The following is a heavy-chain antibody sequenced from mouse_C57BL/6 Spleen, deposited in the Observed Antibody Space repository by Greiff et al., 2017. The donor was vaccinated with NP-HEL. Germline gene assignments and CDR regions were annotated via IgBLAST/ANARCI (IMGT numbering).Heavy chain of an antibody. V-gene: IGHV5-15*04. J-gene: IGHJ4*01. CDR2: ISNLAYSI. Sequence: EVKLMESGGGLVQPGGSLKLSCAASGFTFSDYGMAWVRQAPRKGPEWVAFISNLAYSIYYADTVTGRFTISRENAKNTLYLEMSSLRSEDTAMYYCARRTGEDAMDYWGQGTSVTVSS. D-gene: IGHD4-1*01. CDR1: GFTFSDYG. CDR3: ARRTGEDAMDY.